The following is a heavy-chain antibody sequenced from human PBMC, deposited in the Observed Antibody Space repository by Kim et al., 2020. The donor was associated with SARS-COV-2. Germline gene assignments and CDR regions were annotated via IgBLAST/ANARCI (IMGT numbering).Heavy chain of an antibody. V-gene: IGHV3-74*01. D-gene: IGHD5-18*01. Sequence: GGSLRLSCAASGFTFSGYGMQWVRQAPGKGLVWVSRIKSDGSDITYADSVKGRFTISRDNSRNTLYLQMKSLRAEDTAVYYCIREGCKYGYAYWGQGTLVTASS. CDR3: IREGCKYGYAY. CDR2: IKSDGSDI. J-gene: IGHJ4*02. CDR1: GFTFSGYG.